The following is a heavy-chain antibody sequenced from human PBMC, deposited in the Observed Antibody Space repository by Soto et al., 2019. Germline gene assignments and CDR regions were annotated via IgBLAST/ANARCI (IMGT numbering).Heavy chain of an antibody. D-gene: IGHD1-1*01. Sequence: GASVKVSCKTSGYTFTNYVLHWVRQAPGQRLEWMGWINNGNGNTKHSQTFQGRVTITSDTSASTAYMELRSLSSEDTAIYFCAREIYSPTRNDPRWFDPWG. CDR3: AREIYSPTRNDPRWFDP. J-gene: IGHJ5*02. CDR2: INNGNGNT. V-gene: IGHV1-3*04. CDR1: GYTFTNYV.